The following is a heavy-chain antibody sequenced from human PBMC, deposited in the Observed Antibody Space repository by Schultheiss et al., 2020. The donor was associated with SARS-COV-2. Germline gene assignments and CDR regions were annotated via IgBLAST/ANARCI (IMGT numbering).Heavy chain of an antibody. CDR1: GFTFSSYS. Sequence: GGSLRLSCAASGFTFSSYSMNWVRQAPGKGLEWVSSISSSSSYIYYADSVKGRFTISRDNSKNTLYLQMNSLRAEDTAVYYCAKVFGLLWFGESDAFDIWGQGTMVTVSS. V-gene: IGHV3-21*04. CDR2: ISSSSSYI. J-gene: IGHJ3*02. D-gene: IGHD3-10*01. CDR3: AKVFGLLWFGESDAFDI.